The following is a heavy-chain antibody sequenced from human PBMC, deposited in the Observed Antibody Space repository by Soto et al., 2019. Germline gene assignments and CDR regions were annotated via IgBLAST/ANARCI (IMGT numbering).Heavy chain of an antibody. Sequence: GESLKISCKGSGYSFTSYWIGWVRQMPGKGLEWMGIIYPGDSDTRYSPSFQGQVTISADKSISTAYLQWSSLKASDTAMYYCVRRVSPRIAASGTVDYWGQGTLVTVSS. CDR2: IYPGDSDT. CDR1: GYSFTSYW. J-gene: IGHJ4*02. D-gene: IGHD6-13*01. CDR3: VRRVSPRIAASGTVDY. V-gene: IGHV5-51*01.